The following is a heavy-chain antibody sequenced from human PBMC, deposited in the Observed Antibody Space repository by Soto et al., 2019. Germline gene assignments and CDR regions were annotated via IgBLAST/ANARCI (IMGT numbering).Heavy chain of an antibody. CDR3: AKDLASGIYYYYGLDV. Sequence: QVQLVESGGGVVQPGRSLRLSCAASGFTFSSYGMHWVRQAPGKGLEWVAVISYDGSNKYYADSVKGRFTNSRDNSKNTLYLQMNSLRAEDTAVYYCAKDLASGIYYYYGLDVWGQGTTVTVSS. CDR1: GFTFSSYG. D-gene: IGHD3-10*01. J-gene: IGHJ6*02. V-gene: IGHV3-30*18. CDR2: ISYDGSNK.